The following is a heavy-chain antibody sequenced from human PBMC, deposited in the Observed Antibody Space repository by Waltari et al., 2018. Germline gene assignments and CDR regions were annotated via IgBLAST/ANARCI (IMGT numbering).Heavy chain of an antibody. CDR1: GFTFSSYG. V-gene: IGHV3-33*01. CDR2: IWYDGSNK. CDR3: ARAIEWDPAGAFDI. Sequence: QVQLVESGGGVVQPGRSLRLSCAASGFTFSSYGMHWVRQAPGKGVEWGAVIWYDGSNKYYADSGKGRFTISRDNSKNTRYLQMNSLRAEDTAVYYCARAIEWDPAGAFDIWGQGTMVTVSS. D-gene: IGHD1-26*01. J-gene: IGHJ3*02.